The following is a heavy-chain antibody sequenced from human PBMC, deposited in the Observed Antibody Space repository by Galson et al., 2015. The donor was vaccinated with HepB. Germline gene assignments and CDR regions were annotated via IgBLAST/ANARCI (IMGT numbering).Heavy chain of an antibody. J-gene: IGHJ4*02. Sequence: SLRLSCAASGFTFSSCGMHWVRQAPGKGLEWVAVIWYDGSNKYYADSVKGRFTISRDNSKNTLYLQMNSLRAEDTAVYYCAKSGNGYSYGVFDYWGQGTLVTVSS. CDR3: AKSGNGYSYGVFDY. D-gene: IGHD5-18*01. V-gene: IGHV3-33*06. CDR1: GFTFSSCG. CDR2: IWYDGSNK.